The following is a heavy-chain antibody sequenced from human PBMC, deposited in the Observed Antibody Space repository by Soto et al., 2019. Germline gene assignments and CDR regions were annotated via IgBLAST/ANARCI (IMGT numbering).Heavy chain of an antibody. CDR3: AKDAKSIAAAGLYFDY. V-gene: IGHV3-23*01. D-gene: IGHD6-13*01. CDR2: ISGSGGST. J-gene: IGHJ4*02. Sequence: GGSLRLXCAASGFTFSSYAMSWVRQAPGKGLEWVSAISGSGGSTYYADSVKGRFTISRDNSNNTLYLQMNSLRAEDTAVYYCAKDAKSIAAAGLYFDYWGQGTLVTVSS. CDR1: GFTFSSYA.